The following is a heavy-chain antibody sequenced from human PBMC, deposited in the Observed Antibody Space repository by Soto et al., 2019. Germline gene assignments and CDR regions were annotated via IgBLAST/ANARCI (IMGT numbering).Heavy chain of an antibody. D-gene: IGHD2-2*01. Sequence: GASVKVSCKASGGTFSSYAISWVRQAPGQGLEWMGGIIPIFGTANYAQKFQGRVTITADESTSTAYMELSSLRSEDTAVYYCAGDLRYCSSTSCYAPFDPWGQGTLVTVSS. J-gene: IGHJ5*02. V-gene: IGHV1-69*13. CDR3: AGDLRYCSSTSCYAPFDP. CDR1: GGTFSSYA. CDR2: IIPIFGTA.